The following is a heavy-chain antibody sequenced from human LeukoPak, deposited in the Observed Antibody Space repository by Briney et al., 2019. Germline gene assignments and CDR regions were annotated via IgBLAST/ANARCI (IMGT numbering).Heavy chain of an antibody. CDR3: ASRIATAGSVDY. J-gene: IGHJ4*02. Sequence: GGSLRLSCAASGFTFSSYWMYWVRQAPGKGLVWVSRINGDGSSTSYADSVQGRFTISRDNAKNTLYLQMNSLRAEDTAVYYCASRIATAGSVDYWGQGTLVTVSS. D-gene: IGHD6-13*01. V-gene: IGHV3-74*01. CDR1: GFTFSSYW. CDR2: INGDGSST.